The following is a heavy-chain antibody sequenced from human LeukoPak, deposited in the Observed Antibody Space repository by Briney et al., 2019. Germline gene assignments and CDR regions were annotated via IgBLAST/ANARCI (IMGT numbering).Heavy chain of an antibody. V-gene: IGHV3-7*01. CDR3: ARESDYGDHDY. D-gene: IGHD4-17*01. J-gene: IGHJ4*02. Sequence: GGSLRLSCAASGFTFSDYYMSWIRQAPGKGLEWVANIKQDGSEKYYVDSVKGRFTISRDNAKNSLYLQMNSLRAEDTAVYYCARESDYGDHDYWGQGTLVTVSS. CDR2: IKQDGSEK. CDR1: GFTFSDYY.